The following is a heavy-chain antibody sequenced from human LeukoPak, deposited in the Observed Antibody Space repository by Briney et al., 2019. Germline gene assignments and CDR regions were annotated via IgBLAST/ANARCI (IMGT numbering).Heavy chain of an antibody. J-gene: IGHJ4*02. CDR1: GFTFSSYA. Sequence: PGRSLRLSCAASGFTFSSYAMHWVRQAPGKGLEWVAVISYDGSNKYYADSVKGRFTTSRDNSKNTLYLQMNSLRAEDTAVYYCAPIAVAGIDYWGQGTLVTVSS. CDR2: ISYDGSNK. D-gene: IGHD6-19*01. V-gene: IGHV3-30-3*01. CDR3: APIAVAGIDY.